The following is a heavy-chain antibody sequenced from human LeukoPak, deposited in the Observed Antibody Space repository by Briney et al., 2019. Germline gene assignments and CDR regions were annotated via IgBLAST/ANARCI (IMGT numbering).Heavy chain of an antibody. CDR2: ISYDGSNK. J-gene: IGHJ4*02. D-gene: IGHD5-24*01. CDR1: GFTFSSYG. Sequence: PGGSLRLSCAASGFTFSSYGMHWVRQAPGTGLEWVAVISYDGSNKYYADSVKGRFTISRDNSKNTLYLQMNSLRAEDTAVYYCAKDPEMATITGHYFDYWGQGTLVTVSS. V-gene: IGHV3-30*18. CDR3: AKDPEMATITGHYFDY.